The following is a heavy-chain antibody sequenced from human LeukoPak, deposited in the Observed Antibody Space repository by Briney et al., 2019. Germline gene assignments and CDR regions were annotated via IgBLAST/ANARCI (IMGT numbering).Heavy chain of an antibody. CDR1: GYTFTSYG. V-gene: IGHV1-18*01. Sequence: ASVKVSCKASGYTFTSYGISWVRRAPGQGLEWMGWISAYNGNTNYAQKLQGRVTMTTDTSTSTAYMELRSLRSDDTAVYYCARAGDSSGWYGMLDYWGQGTLVTVSS. D-gene: IGHD6-19*01. J-gene: IGHJ4*02. CDR3: ARAGDSSGWYGMLDY. CDR2: ISAYNGNT.